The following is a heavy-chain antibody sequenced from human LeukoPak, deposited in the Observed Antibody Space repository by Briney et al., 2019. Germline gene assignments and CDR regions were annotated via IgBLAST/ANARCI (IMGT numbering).Heavy chain of an antibody. CDR2: ISANNGNT. CDR1: GYTFISYG. J-gene: IGHJ6*02. D-gene: IGHD6-19*01. CDR3: ARGGEPSGWFYYGMDV. V-gene: IGHV1-18*01. Sequence: ASVKVSCKASGYTFISYGITWVRQAPGQGLEWMGWISANNGNTNYAQKLQGRVTMTTDTSTSTAYMELRSLRSDDTAVYYCARGGEPSGWFYYGMDVWGQGTTVTVSS.